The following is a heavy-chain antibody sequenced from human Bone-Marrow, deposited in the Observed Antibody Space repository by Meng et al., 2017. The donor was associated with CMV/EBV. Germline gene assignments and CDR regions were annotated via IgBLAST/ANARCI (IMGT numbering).Heavy chain of an antibody. J-gene: IGHJ4*01. CDR1: GITFDNAW. D-gene: IGHD4-23*01. CDR3: TIEPYGGKSFRD. V-gene: IGHV3-15*01. Sequence: GGSLRLSCAASGITFDNAWMSWVRQAPGKGLEWVGRIKSKSDGGTTDYNAPVKDRFTISRDDSKTTLYLQMNSLKTDDTAVYYCTIEPYGGKSFRDWGHGTLVTVSS. CDR2: IKSKSDGGTT.